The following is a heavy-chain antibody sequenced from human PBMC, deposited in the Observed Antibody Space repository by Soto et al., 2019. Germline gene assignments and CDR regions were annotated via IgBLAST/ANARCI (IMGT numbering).Heavy chain of an antibody. CDR2: INSDGSST. CDR3: ARDYDFWSGRGWFDP. J-gene: IGHJ5*02. Sequence: EVQLVESGGGLVQPGGSLRLSCAASGFTFSSYWMHWVRQAPGKGLVWVSRINSDGSSTSYADSVKGRFTISRDNAKNTLYLQTNSLRAEDTAVYYCARDYDFWSGRGWFDPWGQGTLVTVSS. CDR1: GFTFSSYW. D-gene: IGHD3-3*01. V-gene: IGHV3-74*01.